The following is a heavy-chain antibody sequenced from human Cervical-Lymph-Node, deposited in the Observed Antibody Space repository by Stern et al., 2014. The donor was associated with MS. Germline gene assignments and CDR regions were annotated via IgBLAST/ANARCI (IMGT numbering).Heavy chain of an antibody. Sequence: EVQLLESGAEVTKPGESLKLSCKASGYTFTSYWIAWVRQMPGKGLEWMGIIYPGDSDTKYSPSFQGQVPISADKSISTAYLQWSSLKASDTAMYYCARQGSYHDYWGQGTLVTVSS. V-gene: IGHV5-51*01. J-gene: IGHJ4*02. CDR3: ARQGSYHDY. D-gene: IGHD1-26*01. CDR1: GYTFTSYW. CDR2: IYPGDSDT.